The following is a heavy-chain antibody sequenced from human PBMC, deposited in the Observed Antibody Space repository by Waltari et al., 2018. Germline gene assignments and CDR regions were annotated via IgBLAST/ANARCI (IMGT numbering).Heavy chain of an antibody. J-gene: IGHJ2*01. V-gene: IGHV4-34*01. Sequence: QVQLQQWGAGLLKPSETLSLTCAVYGGSFSGYYWSWIRQPPGTGLEWVGEINHIGSTNNNPSRKGRVTIAVDTSKNQFALKLSSVTAAATAVYDGARGPPARVVVTAAVRYFDLWGRGTLVTVSS. CDR2: INHIGST. CDR3: ARGPPARVVVTAAVRYFDL. CDR1: GGSFSGYY. D-gene: IGHD2-21*02.